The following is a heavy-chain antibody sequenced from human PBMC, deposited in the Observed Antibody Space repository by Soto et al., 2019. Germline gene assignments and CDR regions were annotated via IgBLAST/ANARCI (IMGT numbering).Heavy chain of an antibody. J-gene: IGHJ4*02. Sequence: GASVKVSCKASGYTFSNFGITWVRQAPGQGLEWMGWLNTYNGNTNFALKFKGRVTMTTDTSTNKAYKNLRSLTSDDTAVYYCARGPDPTYSDFWGQGTLVTV. CDR3: ARGPDPTYSDF. CDR1: GYTFSNFG. CDR2: LNTYNGNT. V-gene: IGHV1-18*01.